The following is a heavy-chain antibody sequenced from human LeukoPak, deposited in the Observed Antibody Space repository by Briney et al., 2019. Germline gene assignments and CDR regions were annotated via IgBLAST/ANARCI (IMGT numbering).Heavy chain of an antibody. Sequence: ASVKVSCKASGYTFTGYYMHWVRQAPGQGLEWMGWINPNSGGTNYAQKFQGRVTMTRDTSISTAYMELSRLRSDDTAVYYCARVPIFGVVMTHWGQGTLVTVSP. D-gene: IGHD3-3*01. V-gene: IGHV1-2*02. CDR3: ARVPIFGVVMTH. CDR2: INPNSGGT. J-gene: IGHJ4*02. CDR1: GYTFTGYY.